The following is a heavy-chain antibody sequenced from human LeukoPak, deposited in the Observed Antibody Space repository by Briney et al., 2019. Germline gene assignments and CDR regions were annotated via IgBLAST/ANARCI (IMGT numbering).Heavy chain of an antibody. CDR3: ARDARQQLVNWLDP. J-gene: IGHJ5*02. CDR2: IVPIFGTA. CDR1: GGTFSNYA. V-gene: IGHV1-69*01. D-gene: IGHD6-13*01. Sequence: ASVKASCKASGGTFSNYAISWVRQAPGQGLEWMGGIVPIFGTANYAQKFQGRVTITADESTSTAYMELSSLRSEDTAVYYCARDARQQLVNWLDPWGQGTLVTVSS.